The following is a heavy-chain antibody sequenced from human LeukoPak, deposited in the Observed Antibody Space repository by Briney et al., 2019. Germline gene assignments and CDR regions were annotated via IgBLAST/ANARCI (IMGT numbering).Heavy chain of an antibody. D-gene: IGHD3-3*01. Sequence: GSLRLSCAASGFTFSSYAMSWVRQAPGKGLEWVSAISGSGGSTYYADSVKGRFTISRDNSKNTLYLQMNSLRAEDTAVYYCAKDPPFWSGYQASFDYWGQGTLVTVSS. CDR1: GFTFSSYA. J-gene: IGHJ4*02. V-gene: IGHV3-23*01. CDR2: ISGSGGST. CDR3: AKDPPFWSGYQASFDY.